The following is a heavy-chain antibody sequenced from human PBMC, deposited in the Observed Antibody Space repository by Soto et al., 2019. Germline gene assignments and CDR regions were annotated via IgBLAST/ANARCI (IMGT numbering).Heavy chain of an antibody. J-gene: IGHJ6*02. V-gene: IGHV1-18*01. D-gene: IGHD2-15*01. Sequence: ASVKVSCKASGYTFTSYGISWVRQAPGQGLEWMGWISAYNSNTNYAQKLQGRVTMTTDTSTSTAYMELSSLRSEDTAVYYCARPFVAYYYYGMDVWGQGTTVTVSS. CDR3: ARPFVAYYYYGMDV. CDR2: ISAYNSNT. CDR1: GYTFTSYG.